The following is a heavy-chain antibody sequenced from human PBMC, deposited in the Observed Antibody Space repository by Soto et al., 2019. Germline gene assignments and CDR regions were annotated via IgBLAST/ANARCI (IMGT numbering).Heavy chain of an antibody. CDR3: AKNPGYYYDSTGYHFDY. Sequence: PGGSLRLSCAASEFTFSNYAMSWVRQAPGKGLEWVSAISYGGGTTYYADSAKGRFTISRDNSKNTLYLQMNSLRAEDTAVYYCAKNPGYYYDSTGYHFDYWGQGTLVTVSS. D-gene: IGHD3-22*01. J-gene: IGHJ4*02. V-gene: IGHV3-23*01. CDR2: ISYGGGTT. CDR1: EFTFSNYA.